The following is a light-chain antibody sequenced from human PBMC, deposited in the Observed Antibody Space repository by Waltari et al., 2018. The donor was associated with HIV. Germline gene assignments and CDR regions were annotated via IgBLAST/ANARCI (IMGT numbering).Light chain of an antibody. J-gene: IGKJ3*01. CDR2: GAS. CDR1: KSVNNY. Sequence: EIVLTQSPATLSLSPGERATLSCRASKSVNNYLAWYQQKPGQAPRLLIYGASNRATGISARFSGSGSGTDFTLTISSLEPEDFAVYYCLQRSTWPLALTFGPGTKVDIK. CDR3: LQRSTWPLALT. V-gene: IGKV3-11*01.